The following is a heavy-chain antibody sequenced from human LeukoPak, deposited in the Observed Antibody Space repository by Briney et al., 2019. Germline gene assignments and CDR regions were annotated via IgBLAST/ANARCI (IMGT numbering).Heavy chain of an antibody. CDR2: IDDYGGST. Sequence: PGGSLRLSCAASGFTFSSYAMGWVRQAPGKGLEWVSFIDDYGGSTYYADSVKGRFTISRDNSKNTLYLQMNSLRAEDTAVYYCAKRFGGGEFDYWGQGTVVTVSS. CDR3: AKRFGGGEFDY. V-gene: IGHV3-23*01. J-gene: IGHJ4*02. D-gene: IGHD3-10*01. CDR1: GFTFSSYA.